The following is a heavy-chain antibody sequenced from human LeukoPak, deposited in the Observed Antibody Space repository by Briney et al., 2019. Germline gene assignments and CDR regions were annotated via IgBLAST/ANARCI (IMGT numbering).Heavy chain of an antibody. CDR3: ATRPVDTAMGFDY. J-gene: IGHJ4*02. V-gene: IGHV1-24*01. CDR2: FDPEDGET. Sequence: GASVKVSCKASGYTFTSYYMHWVGQAPGQGLEWMGGFDPEDGETIYAQKFQGRVTMTEDTSTDTAYMELSSLRSEDTAVYYCATRPVDTAMGFDYWGQGTLVTVSS. D-gene: IGHD5-18*01. CDR1: GYTFTSYY.